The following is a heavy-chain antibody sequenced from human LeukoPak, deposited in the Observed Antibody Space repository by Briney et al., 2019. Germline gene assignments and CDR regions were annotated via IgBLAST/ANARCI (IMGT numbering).Heavy chain of an antibody. J-gene: IGHJ5*02. CDR3: ARDYGPYPGCSWFDP. Sequence: ASVKVSCKASGYTFTGYYIHWVRQAPGQGLEWMGRINCNGGGTSCAQKFQGRVTMTTDTSISTAYMELDRLTSDDTAVYYCARDYGPYPGCSWFDPWGQGTLVTVSS. D-gene: IGHD2-21*01. CDR1: GYTFTGYY. CDR2: INCNGGGT. V-gene: IGHV1-2*06.